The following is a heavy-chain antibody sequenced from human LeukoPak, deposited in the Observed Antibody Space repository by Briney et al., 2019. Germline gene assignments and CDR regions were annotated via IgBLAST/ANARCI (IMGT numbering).Heavy chain of an antibody. J-gene: IGHJ4*02. CDR2: IRYDGSNK. Sequence: GGSLGLSCAASGFTFISYGMHWVRQAPGKGLEWVAFIRYDGSNKYYADSVKGRFTISRDNSKNTLYLQMNSLRAEDTAVYYCAKDYRHCSGGSRYSDYWGQGTLVTVSS. CDR3: AKDYRHCSGGSRYSDY. CDR1: GFTFISYG. D-gene: IGHD2-15*01. V-gene: IGHV3-30*02.